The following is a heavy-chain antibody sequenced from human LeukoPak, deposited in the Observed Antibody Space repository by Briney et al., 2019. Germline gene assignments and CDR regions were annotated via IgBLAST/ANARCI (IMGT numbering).Heavy chain of an antibody. CDR1: GFTFSSYE. D-gene: IGHD2-21*02. V-gene: IGHV3-48*03. CDR3: ARERIRCRGDCNDD. Sequence: GGSLRLSCEASGFTFSSYEMNWVRQTPGKGLEWVSYIGTGNNKHYAESIKGRFTTSRDDAKNALYLHMDSLKAEDTAVYYCARERIRCRGDCNDDWGQGTLVTVSS. CDR2: IGTGNNK. J-gene: IGHJ4*02.